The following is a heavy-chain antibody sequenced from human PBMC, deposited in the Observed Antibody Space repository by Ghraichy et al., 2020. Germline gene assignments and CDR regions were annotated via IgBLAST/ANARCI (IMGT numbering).Heavy chain of an antibody. CDR3: AKDDYGSGSYYTLSFDY. D-gene: IGHD3-10*01. Sequence: GGSLRLSCAASGFTFSNYAMSWVRQAPGKGLEWVSSITDCGGGTDYADSVKGRFTISRDNSKKTLYLQMNSLRAEDTAVYYCAKDDYGSGSYYTLSFDYWGQGTLVTVSS. CDR1: GFTFSNYA. V-gene: IGHV3-23*01. CDR2: ITDCGGGT. J-gene: IGHJ4*02.